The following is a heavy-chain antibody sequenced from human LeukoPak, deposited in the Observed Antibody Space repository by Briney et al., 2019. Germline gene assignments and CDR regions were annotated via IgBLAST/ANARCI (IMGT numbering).Heavy chain of an antibody. CDR1: GFTFSSYA. CDR2: ISGSGGSST. Sequence: GGSLRLSCAASGFTFSSYAMSWVRQAPGKGLERVSAISGSGGSSTYYADSVKGRFTISRDNSKNTLYLQMNSLRAEDTAVYYCAKDVVGAINYFDYWGQGTLVTVSS. V-gene: IGHV3-23*01. J-gene: IGHJ4*02. D-gene: IGHD1-26*01. CDR3: AKDVVGAINYFDY.